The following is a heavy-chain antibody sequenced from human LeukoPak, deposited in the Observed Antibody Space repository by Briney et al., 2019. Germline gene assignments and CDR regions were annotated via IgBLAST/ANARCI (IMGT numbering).Heavy chain of an antibody. D-gene: IGHD5-18*01. Sequence: SETLSLTCAVYGGSFSGYYWCCLPQPPGKGRECIGEINHSGSTHYNPSRKSRVTISVDTSKNQCSLKLRSVTAADTAVYYCARTVRKGGVFSGYSYGVMRYYFDYWGQGNLVTVSS. CDR1: GGSFSGYY. CDR3: ARTVRKGGVFSGYSYGVMRYYFDY. V-gene: IGHV4-34*01. J-gene: IGHJ4*02. CDR2: INHSGST.